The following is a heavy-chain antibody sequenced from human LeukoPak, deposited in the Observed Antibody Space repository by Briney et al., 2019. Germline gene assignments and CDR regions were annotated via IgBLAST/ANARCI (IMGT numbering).Heavy chain of an antibody. J-gene: IGHJ4*02. D-gene: IGHD5-18*01. CDR2: ISSSDNTI. Sequence: GGSLRLSCAASGFTFSTYEMNWVRQAPGKGLEWVSYISSSDNTIHYADSVKGRFTISRDNAKNSLYLEMNSLRDEDTAVYYCARVHRGYSYGRLDYWGQGTLVTVSS. CDR3: ARVHRGYSYGRLDY. CDR1: GFTFSTYE. V-gene: IGHV3-48*03.